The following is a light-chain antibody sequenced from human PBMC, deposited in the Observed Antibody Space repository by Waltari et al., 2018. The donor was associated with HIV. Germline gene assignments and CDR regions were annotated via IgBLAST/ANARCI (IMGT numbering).Light chain of an antibody. CDR2: DVS. CDR1: SSYLGDYNF. J-gene: IGLJ1*01. V-gene: IGLV2-14*03. CDR3: GSYTSIISYV. Sequence: QSALTQPASVPGSPGQSITISCTGSSSYLGDYNFVSWFQHYPGQDHNLMIYDVSQRPSGLDHRSAGSKSGNAASLTISGLQADDEADYCCGSYTSIISYVFGTGTKVTVL.